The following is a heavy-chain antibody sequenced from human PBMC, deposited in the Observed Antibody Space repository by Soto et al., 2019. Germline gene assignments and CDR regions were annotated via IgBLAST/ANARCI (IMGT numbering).Heavy chain of an antibody. CDR1: GFTVSSNH. J-gene: IGHJ4*02. D-gene: IGHD3-16*01. CDR2: IYSGGST. CDR3: AGPGEQARY. Sequence: EVQLVESGGGLVQPGGSLRLSCAASGFTVSSNHMSWVRQAPGKGLEWVSLIYSGGSTYYADSVKGRFTFSRDNSKNTLDLQMKSLGAGDTAVYYCAGPGEQARYWGQGTLVTVSS. V-gene: IGHV3-66*01.